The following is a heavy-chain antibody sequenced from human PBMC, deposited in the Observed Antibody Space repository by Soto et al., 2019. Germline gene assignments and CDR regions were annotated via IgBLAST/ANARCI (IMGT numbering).Heavy chain of an antibody. D-gene: IGHD2-15*01. CDR1: GFTFSSYA. CDR3: AKDLGYCSGGSCYAPGYFDY. CDR2: ISGSGGST. J-gene: IGHJ4*02. V-gene: IGHV3-23*01. Sequence: GGSLRLSCAASGFTFSSYAMSWVRQAPGKGLEWVSAISGSGGSTYYADSVKGRFTTSRDNSKNTLYLQMNSLRAEDTAVYYCAKDLGYCSGGSCYAPGYFDYWGQGTLVTVSS.